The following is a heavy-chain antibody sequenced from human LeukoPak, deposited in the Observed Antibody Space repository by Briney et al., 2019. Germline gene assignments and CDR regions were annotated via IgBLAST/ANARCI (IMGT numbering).Heavy chain of an antibody. CDR3: ASRGYSYGLTFDY. Sequence: ASVKVSCKASGYTFTGYYMHWVRQAPGQGLEWIGRINPNSGGTNYAQKFQGRVTMTRDTSISTAYMELSRLRSDDTAVYYCASRGYSYGLTFDYWGQGTLVTVSS. CDR2: INPNSGGT. J-gene: IGHJ4*02. CDR1: GYTFTGYY. V-gene: IGHV1-2*06. D-gene: IGHD5-18*01.